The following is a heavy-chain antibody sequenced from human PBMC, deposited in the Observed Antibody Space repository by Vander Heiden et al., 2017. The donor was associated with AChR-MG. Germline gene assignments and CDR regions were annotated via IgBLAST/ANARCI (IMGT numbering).Heavy chain of an antibody. CDR2: INPNAGGT. J-gene: IGHJ4*02. CDR3: ATNNWYYFDY. D-gene: IGHD1-1*01. V-gene: IGHV1-2*02. CDR1: GYTFTDYY. Sequence: QVQVMQSGAEVKKPGPSVKVSCKASGYTFTDYYIHWVRQAPGQGLEWMGSINPNAGGTNYAQNFQGRVTRTRNTSISTAYMELSSLRSDDTAMYYCATNNWYYFDYWGQGTLVTVSS.